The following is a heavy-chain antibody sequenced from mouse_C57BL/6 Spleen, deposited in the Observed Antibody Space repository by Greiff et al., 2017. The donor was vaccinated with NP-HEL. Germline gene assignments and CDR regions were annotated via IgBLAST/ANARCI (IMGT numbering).Heavy chain of an antibody. CDR2: IDPSDSET. J-gene: IGHJ4*01. D-gene: IGHD2-10*02. CDR3: ARGPSWALGY. CDR1: GYTFTSYW. Sequence: VQLQQPGAELVRPGSSVKLSCKASGYTFTSYWMHWVKQRPIQGLEWIGNIDPSDSETHYNQKFKDKATLTVDKSSSTAYMQLSSLTSEDSAVYYCARGPSWALGYWGQGTSVTVAS. V-gene: IGHV1-52*01.